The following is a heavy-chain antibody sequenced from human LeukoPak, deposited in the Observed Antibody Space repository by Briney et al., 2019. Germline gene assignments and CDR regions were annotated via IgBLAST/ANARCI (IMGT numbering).Heavy chain of an antibody. CDR1: GYSFTSYW. CDR2: IYPGDSHT. CDR3: AREGGPYRPLDY. Sequence: GQSLKISCKGSGYSFTSYWIGWVRQMPGKGLEWMGIIYPGDSHTTYSPSFQGQVTISADKSINTAYLQWSSLKAADTAVYYCAREGGPYRPLDYSGQGTLVTVAS. J-gene: IGHJ4*02. V-gene: IGHV5-51*01.